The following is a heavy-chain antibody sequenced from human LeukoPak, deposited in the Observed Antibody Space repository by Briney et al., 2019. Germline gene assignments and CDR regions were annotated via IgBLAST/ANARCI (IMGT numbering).Heavy chain of an antibody. V-gene: IGHV4-38-2*01. CDR1: GYSISSGYY. J-gene: IGHJ3*02. Sequence: SETLSLTCALSGYSISSGYYWGGIRQPPGKGLEWIGLIYHSGSTYYNPSLKSRVTISLDTSKNQFSLKLSSVTAADTAVYYCAKLDIVLVPAAIGIHDAFDIWGQGIMVTVSS. D-gene: IGHD2-2*02. CDR2: IYHSGST. CDR3: AKLDIVLVPAAIGIHDAFDI.